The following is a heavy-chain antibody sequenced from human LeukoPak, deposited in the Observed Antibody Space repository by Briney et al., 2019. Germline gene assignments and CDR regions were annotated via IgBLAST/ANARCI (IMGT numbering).Heavy chain of an antibody. D-gene: IGHD1-26*01. V-gene: IGHV3-23*01. J-gene: IGHJ4*02. CDR3: AKSQDGGRLFHFDY. CDR2: ISGSGGST. CDR1: GFTFSSYA. Sequence: PGRSLRLSCAASGFTFSSYAMHWVRQAPGKGLEWVSVISGSGGSTYSADPVKGRFTISRDNSKNTLYLQMNSLRAEDTAVYFCAKSQDGGRLFHFDYWGQGTLVTVSS.